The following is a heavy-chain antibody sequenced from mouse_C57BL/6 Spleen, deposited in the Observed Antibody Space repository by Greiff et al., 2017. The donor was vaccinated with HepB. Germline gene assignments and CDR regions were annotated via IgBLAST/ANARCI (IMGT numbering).Heavy chain of an antibody. J-gene: IGHJ4*01. CDR3: ARYDYDVDYYAMDY. D-gene: IGHD2-4*01. CDR1: GYTFTSYW. Sequence: VQLQQPGAELVKPGASVKMSCKASGYTFTSYWITWVKQRPGQGLEWIGDIYPGSGSTNYNEKFKSKATLTVDTSSSTAYMQLISLTSEDSAVYYCARYDYDVDYYAMDYWGQGTSVTVSS. CDR2: IYPGSGST. V-gene: IGHV1-55*01.